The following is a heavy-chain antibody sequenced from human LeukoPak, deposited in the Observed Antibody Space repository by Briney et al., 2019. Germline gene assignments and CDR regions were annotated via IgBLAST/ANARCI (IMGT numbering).Heavy chain of an antibody. V-gene: IGHV1-69*05. CDR1: GGTFSSYA. D-gene: IGHD6-19*01. Sequence: SVKVSCKASGGTFSSYAISWVRQAPGQGLEWMGRIIPIFGTANYAQKLQGRVTITTDESTSTAYMELSSLRSEDTAVYYCARDSHSPYSSGWWGQGTLVTVSS. CDR3: ARDSHSPYSSGW. J-gene: IGHJ4*02. CDR2: IIPIFGTA.